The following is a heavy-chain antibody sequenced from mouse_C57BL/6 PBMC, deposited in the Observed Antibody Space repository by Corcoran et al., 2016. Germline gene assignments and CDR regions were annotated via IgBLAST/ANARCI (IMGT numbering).Heavy chain of an antibody. J-gene: IGHJ3*01. CDR3: VSPLTGTAWFAY. Sequence: QIQLVQSGPELKKPGETVKISCKASGYTFTDYPMHWVKQAPGKGFKWMGMIYTDTGEPTYAEEFKGRFAFSLEPSASTAYLQINNLKNEDTATYFCVSPLTGTAWFAYWGQGTLVTVSA. CDR2: IYTDTGEP. CDR1: GYTFTDYP. V-gene: IGHV9-1*01. D-gene: IGHD4-1*01.